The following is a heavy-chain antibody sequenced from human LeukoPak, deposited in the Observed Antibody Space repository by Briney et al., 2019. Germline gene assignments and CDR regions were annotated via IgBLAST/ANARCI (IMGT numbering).Heavy chain of an antibody. D-gene: IGHD3-22*01. CDR3: ARSDSSGYYYYFDY. Sequence: SVKVSCQASGGTFSSYAISWVRQAPGQGLEWMGRIIPIFGTANYAQKFQGRVTITTDESTSTAYMELSSLRSEDTAVYYCARSDSSGYYYYFDYWGQGTLVTVSS. CDR1: GGTFSSYA. V-gene: IGHV1-69*05. CDR2: IIPIFGTA. J-gene: IGHJ4*02.